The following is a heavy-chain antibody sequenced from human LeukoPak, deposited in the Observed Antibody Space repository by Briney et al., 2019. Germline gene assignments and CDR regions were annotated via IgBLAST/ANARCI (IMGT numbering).Heavy chain of an antibody. CDR2: IYTSGST. Sequence: SETLSLTCTVSGGSISSYYWSWIRQPPGKGLEWIGYIYTSGSTNYNPSLKSRVTISVDTSKNQFSLKLSSVTAADTAVYYCARVSGSYSFVDYWGQGTLVTVSS. V-gene: IGHV4-4*09. CDR1: GGSISSYY. D-gene: IGHD1-26*01. CDR3: ARVSGSYSFVDY. J-gene: IGHJ4*02.